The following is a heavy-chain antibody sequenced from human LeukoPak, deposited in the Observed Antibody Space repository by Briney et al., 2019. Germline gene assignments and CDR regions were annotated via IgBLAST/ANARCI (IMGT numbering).Heavy chain of an antibody. CDR2: IYNSGST. J-gene: IGHJ4*02. CDR1: GGSISSVSYY. V-gene: IGHV4-61*01. Sequence: PSETLSLTCSVSGGSISSVSYYWGWIRQLPGKGLEWIGYIYNSGSTNYNPSLKSRVTISVDTSKNQFSLKLTSVTAADTAVYYCAKLGYYDSSGYTFDYWGQGTLVTVSS. D-gene: IGHD3-22*01. CDR3: AKLGYYDSSGYTFDY.